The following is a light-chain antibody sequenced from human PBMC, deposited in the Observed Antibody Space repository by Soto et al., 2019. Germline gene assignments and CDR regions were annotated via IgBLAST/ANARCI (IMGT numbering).Light chain of an antibody. Sequence: EIVLTQSPGTLSLSPGERATLSCRASQSISSSYLAWYQQKPGQAPRLLIYGGSRRATGIPDRFSGRESGTDFTLTITTLEPEDSALYFCQQYASSPYTFGQGTKVEIK. J-gene: IGKJ2*01. CDR2: GGS. CDR3: QQYASSPYT. V-gene: IGKV3-20*01. CDR1: QSISSSY.